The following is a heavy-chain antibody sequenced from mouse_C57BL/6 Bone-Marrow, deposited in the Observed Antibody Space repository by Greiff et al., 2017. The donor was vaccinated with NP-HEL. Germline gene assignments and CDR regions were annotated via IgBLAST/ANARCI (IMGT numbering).Heavy chain of an antibody. Sequence: QVQLQQPGAELVKPGASVKLSCKASGYTFTSYWMQWVKQRPGQGLEWIGEIDPSDSYTNYNQKFKGKATLTVDTSSSTAYMQLSSLTSEDSAVYYCARFGGSSYYFDYWGQGTTLTVSS. V-gene: IGHV1-50*01. CDR1: GYTFTSYW. CDR2: IDPSDSYT. J-gene: IGHJ2*01. D-gene: IGHD1-1*01. CDR3: ARFGGSSYYFDY.